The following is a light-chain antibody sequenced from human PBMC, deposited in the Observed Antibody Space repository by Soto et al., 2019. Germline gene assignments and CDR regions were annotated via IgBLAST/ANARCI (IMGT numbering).Light chain of an antibody. CDR2: DAS. CDR3: QQRSNWPPWT. V-gene: IGKV3-11*01. J-gene: IGKJ1*01. CDR1: QSVSSY. Sequence: IGLTQFPATLPLSQGERATLSCRASQSVSSYLAWYQQKPGQAPRLLIYDASNRATGIPARSSDSRSGTDFTLTISSLEHEDFAVYYCQQRSNWPPWTCGPGTKVDIK.